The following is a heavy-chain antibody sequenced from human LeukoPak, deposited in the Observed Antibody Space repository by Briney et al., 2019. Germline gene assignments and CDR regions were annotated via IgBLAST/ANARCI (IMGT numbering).Heavy chain of an antibody. V-gene: IGHV3-30*04. J-gene: IGHJ6*03. Sequence: GGSLRLSCAALEFTFSNYAMHWVRQAPGKGLEWVAVISYDGSTPYYADSVKGRFTISRDNAKNTLFLQMNSLTTEDTGVFHCARDRSSGWSTVGAYYMDVWGKGTTVIVSS. CDR2: ISYDGSTP. D-gene: IGHD6-19*01. CDR1: EFTFSNYA. CDR3: ARDRSSGWSTVGAYYMDV.